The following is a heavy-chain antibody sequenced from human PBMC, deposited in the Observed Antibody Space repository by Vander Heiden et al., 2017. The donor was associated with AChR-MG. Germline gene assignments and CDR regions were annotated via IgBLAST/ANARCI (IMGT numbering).Heavy chain of an antibody. J-gene: IGHJ4*02. D-gene: IGHD3-10*01. CDR3: AREKYYYGSGGYSNDY. CDR1: GSTFGPYV. Sequence: QVELVESGGGVVRAGRSLRLSCPASGSTFGPYVMDWVRQAPGKGLEWVATISYDGRNKYYPASVRGRFTASRDNAKNILFLQMDSLRPEDTATYLCAREKYYYGSGGYSNDYWGRGTLVTVSS. CDR2: ISYDGRNK. V-gene: IGHV3-30*14.